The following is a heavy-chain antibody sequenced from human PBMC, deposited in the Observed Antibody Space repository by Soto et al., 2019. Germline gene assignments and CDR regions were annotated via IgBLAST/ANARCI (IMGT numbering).Heavy chain of an antibody. CDR1: GFTFRSYA. CDR3: AGAPTSSGWYGAPHY. D-gene: IGHD6-19*01. V-gene: IGHV3-30-3*01. Sequence: QVQLVESGGGVVQPGRSLRLSCAASGFTFRSYAMHWVRQAPGKGLEWVAVMSYDGTNKYYADSVKGRFTISRDNSKNTLYLQMNSLRAEDTALYYCAGAPTSSGWYGAPHYWGQGTLVAVSS. J-gene: IGHJ4*02. CDR2: MSYDGTNK.